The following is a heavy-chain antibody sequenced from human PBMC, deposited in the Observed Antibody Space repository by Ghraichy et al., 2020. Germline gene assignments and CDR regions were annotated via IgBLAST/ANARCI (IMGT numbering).Heavy chain of an antibody. J-gene: IGHJ6*02. CDR2: TSYDGSNK. D-gene: IGHD3-22*01. CDR1: GFTFSKYG. V-gene: IGHV3-30*18. CDR3: AKERDTSGYYSFRGDYYGMDV. Sequence: GESLNISCAASGFTFSKYGMQWVRQAPGKGLEWVAVTSYDGSNKYYADSVKGRLTISRDNSKNTLYLQVNSLRAEDTAVYYCAKERDTSGYYSFRGDYYGMDVWGQGTTVTVSS.